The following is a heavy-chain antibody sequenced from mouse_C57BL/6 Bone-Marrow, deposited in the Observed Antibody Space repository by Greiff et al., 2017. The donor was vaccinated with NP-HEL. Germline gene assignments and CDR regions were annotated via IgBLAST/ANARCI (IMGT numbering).Heavy chain of an antibody. CDR3: ARDDYGYYYAMDY. CDR2: IYPRSGNT. CDR1: GYTFTSYG. D-gene: IGHD2-4*01. V-gene: IGHV1-81*01. Sequence: VQLQQSGAELARPGASVKLSCKASGYTFTSYGISWVKQRTGQGLEWIGEIYPRSGNTYYNEKFKGKATLTADKSSSTAYMELRSLTSEDAAVYFCARDDYGYYYAMDYWGQGTSVTVSS. J-gene: IGHJ4*01.